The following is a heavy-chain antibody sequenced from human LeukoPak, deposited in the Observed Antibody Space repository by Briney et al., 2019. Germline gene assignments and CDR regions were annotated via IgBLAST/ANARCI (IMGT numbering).Heavy chain of an antibody. D-gene: IGHD2-2*02. Sequence: RGCLRLSCETYRFTSTNYAMSWVRQAPGKGLEWLSAFTGRPGRTYYADSVRGRFTISRDTSKNTLFLEMSSLRVEDTAIYFCAKDHLLCTSTSCYIDYFDSWGQGTLVTVSS. CDR1: RFTSTNYA. CDR3: AKDHLLCTSTSCYIDYFDS. J-gene: IGHJ4*02. CDR2: FTGRPGRT. V-gene: IGHV3-23*01.